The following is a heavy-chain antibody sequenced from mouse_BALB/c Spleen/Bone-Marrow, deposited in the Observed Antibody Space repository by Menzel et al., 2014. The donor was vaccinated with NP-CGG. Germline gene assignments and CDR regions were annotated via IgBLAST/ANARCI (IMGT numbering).Heavy chain of an antibody. V-gene: IGHV7-3*02. D-gene: IGHD1-1*01. J-gene: IGHJ4*01. CDR1: GFTFTDYY. CDR3: SRIGSRFYYYAMDY. CDR2: IRNKANGYTT. Sequence: EVKLVESGGGLVQPGGSLRLSCATSGFTFTDYYMSWVRQPPGKALEWLGFIRNKANGYTTEYSASVKGRFTISRDNSQSLPFLQMNPLKAEDSATYYLSRIGSRFYYYAMDYWGQGTPVPASS.